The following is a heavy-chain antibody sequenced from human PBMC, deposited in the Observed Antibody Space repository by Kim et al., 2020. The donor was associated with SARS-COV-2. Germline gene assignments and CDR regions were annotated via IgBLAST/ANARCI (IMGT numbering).Heavy chain of an antibody. V-gene: IGHV1-2*02. D-gene: IGHD3-10*01. CDR2: INPNSGGT. CDR3: ANLPYGSGDYYFDY. CDR1: GYTFTGYY. Sequence: ASVKVSCKASGYTFTGYYMHWVRQAPGQGLEWMGWINPNSGGTNYAQKFQGRVTMTRDTSISTAYMELSRLRSDDTAVYYCANLPYGSGDYYFDYWGQGTLVTVSS. J-gene: IGHJ4*02.